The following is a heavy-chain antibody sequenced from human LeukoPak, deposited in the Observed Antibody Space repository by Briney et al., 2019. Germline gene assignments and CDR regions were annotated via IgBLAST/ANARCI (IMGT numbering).Heavy chain of an antibody. CDR2: IYHSGST. V-gene: IGHV4-30-2*01. CDR3: ARAYCGGDCYPPQYYFDY. D-gene: IGHD2-21*02. Sequence: PSQTLSLTCAVSGGSISSGGYSWSWIRQPPGKGLEWIGYIYHSGSTCYNPSLKSRVTISVDRSKNQFSLKLSSVTAADTAVYYCARAYCGGDCYPPQYYFDYWGQGTLVTVSS. J-gene: IGHJ4*02. CDR1: GGSISSGGYS.